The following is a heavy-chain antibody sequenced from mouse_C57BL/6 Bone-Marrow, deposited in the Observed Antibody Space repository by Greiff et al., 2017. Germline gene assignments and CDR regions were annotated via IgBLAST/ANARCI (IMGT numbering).Heavy chain of an antibody. J-gene: IGHJ3*01. D-gene: IGHD2-1*01. CDR2: IYPEDGET. V-gene: IGHV14-2*01. Sequence: VQLQQSGAELVKPGASVKLSCTASGYNITDYYMHWVKQRPEQGLEWIGRIYPEDGETKYAPKFKGKATITADKSSNTAYLQLSSLTSEDAAVXYCAGRYYGNYGWFAYWGQGTLVTVSA. CDR1: GYNITDYY. CDR3: AGRYYGNYGWFAY.